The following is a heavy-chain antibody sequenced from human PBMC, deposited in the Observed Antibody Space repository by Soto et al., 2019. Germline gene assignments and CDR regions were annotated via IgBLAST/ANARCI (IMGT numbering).Heavy chain of an antibody. J-gene: IGHJ4*02. D-gene: IGHD1-26*01. CDR3: ARERADIYRENIDY. Sequence: SETLSLTCTVSGGSISSGYYYWSWIRQPPGKGLEWIGYIYYSGSTYYNPSLKSRVTISVDTSKNQFSLKLSSVTAADTAVYYCARERADIYRENIDYWGQGTLVTVSS. CDR2: IYYSGST. CDR1: GGSISSGYYY. V-gene: IGHV4-30-4*01.